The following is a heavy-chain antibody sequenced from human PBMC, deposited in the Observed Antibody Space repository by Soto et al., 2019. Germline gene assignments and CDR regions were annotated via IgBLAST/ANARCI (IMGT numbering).Heavy chain of an antibody. CDR2: VNAGNDNT. CDR3: AREVPYGYSRFDY. V-gene: IGHV1-3*01. CDR1: GYTFTNNV. D-gene: IGHD5-18*01. J-gene: IGHJ4*02. Sequence: QVHLVQSGAEVKKPGASVKVSCKTSGYTFTNNVIHWVRQAPGQRLEWMGWVNAGNDNTKWSREFQGRLNLTKDTSETTAYMELSSLTSEDTAIYFCAREVPYGYSRFDYWGQGTLVTVSS.